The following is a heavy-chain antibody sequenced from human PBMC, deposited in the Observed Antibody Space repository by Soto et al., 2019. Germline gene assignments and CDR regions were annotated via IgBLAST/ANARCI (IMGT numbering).Heavy chain of an antibody. CDR2: INAYNGNT. V-gene: IGHV1-18*04. CDR1: GYTFTYFG. J-gene: IGHJ4*02. Sequence: QVQLLQSGAEVKKPGASVKVSCKASGYTFTYFGISWVRQAPGQGLEWMGWINAYNGNTDYAQKLQDRVTMTTDTSTSTAYMELRSLRSDDTAVYSCARAIAGGYGHTTLDYWGQGTLVTVSS. D-gene: IGHD5-12*01. CDR3: ARAIAGGYGHTTLDY.